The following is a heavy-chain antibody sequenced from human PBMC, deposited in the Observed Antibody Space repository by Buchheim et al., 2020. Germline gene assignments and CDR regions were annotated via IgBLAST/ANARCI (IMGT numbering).Heavy chain of an antibody. D-gene: IGHD3-16*01. J-gene: IGHJ4*02. V-gene: IGHV4-31*03. Sequence: QVQLQESGPGLVKPSQTLSLICTVSGGSVKSDGSYWTWIRQHPVKGLEWIGYIYYTGSTAYNPSLKSRLTLSVDTSKKQVSLKLRNVTAADTAMYFCAREGNWGSFDLWGQGTL. CDR2: IYYTGST. CDR1: GGSVKSDGSY. CDR3: AREGNWGSFDL.